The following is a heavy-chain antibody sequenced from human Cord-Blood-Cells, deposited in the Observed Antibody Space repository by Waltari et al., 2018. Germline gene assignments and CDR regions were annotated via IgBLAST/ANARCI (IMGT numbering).Heavy chain of an antibody. CDR2: IDWDDDK. CDR3: ARRQLGIHDY. V-gene: IGHV2-70*01. J-gene: IGHJ4*02. Sequence: QVTLRESGPALVKPTQTPTLTCTFSGFSFSTSGMFVSWIRQPPGKALEWLALIDWDDDKYYSTSLKTRLTISKDTSKNQVVLTMTNMDPVDTATYYCARRQLGIHDYWGQGTLVTVSS. CDR1: GFSFSTSGMF. D-gene: IGHD7-27*01.